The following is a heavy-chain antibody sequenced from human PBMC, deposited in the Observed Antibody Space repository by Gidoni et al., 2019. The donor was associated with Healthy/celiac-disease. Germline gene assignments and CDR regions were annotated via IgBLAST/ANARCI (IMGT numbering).Heavy chain of an antibody. CDR1: GFTFSSYA. CDR2: ISYDGSNK. Sequence: QVQLVESGGGVVQPGRSLSLSCAASGFTFSSYALHWVRQAPGKGLEWVAVISYDGSNKYYADSVKGRFTISRDNSKNTLYLQMNSLRAEDTAVYYCARVRVAAAGTYYYYGMDVWGQGTTVTVSS. D-gene: IGHD6-13*01. V-gene: IGHV3-30-3*01. CDR3: ARVRVAAAGTYYYYGMDV. J-gene: IGHJ6*02.